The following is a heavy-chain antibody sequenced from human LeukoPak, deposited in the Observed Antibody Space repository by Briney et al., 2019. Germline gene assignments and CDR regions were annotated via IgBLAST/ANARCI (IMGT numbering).Heavy chain of an antibody. CDR2: ISSSSSYI. J-gene: IGHJ6*02. CDR1: GFTFSNYN. D-gene: IGHD3-3*01. Sequence: GGSLRLSCAASGFTFSNYNMNWVRQAPGKGLEWVSSISSSSSYIYYADSVKGRFTISRDNTKNSLYLQMNSLRAEDTAVYYCALFWSRYYYGMDVWGQGTTVTVSS. CDR3: ALFWSRYYYGMDV. V-gene: IGHV3-21*01.